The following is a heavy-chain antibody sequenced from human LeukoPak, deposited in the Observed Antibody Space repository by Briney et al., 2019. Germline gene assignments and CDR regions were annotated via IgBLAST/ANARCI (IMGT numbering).Heavy chain of an antibody. J-gene: IGHJ4*02. CDR3: AKRDSSSSYPYYFDY. CDR1: GFTFSSYG. D-gene: IGHD3-22*01. CDR2: ISYDGSNE. V-gene: IGHV3-30*18. Sequence: GRSLRLSCAASGFTFSSYGMHWVRQAPGKGLEWVAVISYDGSNEYYADSVKGRFTISRDNSKDTLYLQMNSLRAEDTAVYYCAKRDSSSSYPYYFDYWGQGTLVTVSS.